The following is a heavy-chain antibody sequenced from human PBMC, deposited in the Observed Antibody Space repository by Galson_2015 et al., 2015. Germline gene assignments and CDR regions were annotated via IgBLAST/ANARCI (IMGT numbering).Heavy chain of an antibody. Sequence: SLRLSCAASGFTFSSYAMSWVRQAPGKGLEWVSAISGSGGSTYYADSVKGQFTISRDNSKNTLYLQMNSLRAEDTAVYYCAKVPIITMIVVVAWGQGTLVTVSS. CDR3: AKVPIITMIVVVA. CDR2: ISGSGGST. CDR1: GFTFSSYA. V-gene: IGHV3-23*01. D-gene: IGHD3-22*01. J-gene: IGHJ5*02.